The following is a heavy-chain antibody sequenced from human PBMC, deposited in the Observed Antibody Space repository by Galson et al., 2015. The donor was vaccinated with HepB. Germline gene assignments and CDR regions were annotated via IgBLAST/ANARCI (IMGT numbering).Heavy chain of an antibody. CDR1: GYTFTNYY. CDR3: ARGGIYYESRGSRYNWFDP. V-gene: IGHV1-46*01. CDR2: IDPRGGST. Sequence: SVKVSCKASGYTFTNYYIHWVRQAPGQGLEWMAIIDPRGGSTNFAQKFQGRVTMTRDTPTSTVHMELSSLRSEDTAVYYCARGGIYYESRGSRYNWFDPWGQGTLVTVSS. D-gene: IGHD3-22*01. J-gene: IGHJ5*02.